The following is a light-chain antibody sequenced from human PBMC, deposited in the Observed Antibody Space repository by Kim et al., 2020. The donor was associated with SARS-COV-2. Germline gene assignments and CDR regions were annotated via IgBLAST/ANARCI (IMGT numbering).Light chain of an antibody. CDR2: EEN. CDR3: QSYDSSNPVV. V-gene: IGLV6-57*01. J-gene: IGLJ2*01. Sequence: KEVTLSRPRSRGRLARKHWQWDPPRPGKSPTPGVLEENQRPSGVPDRFSGSIDSSSNSASLTISGLKTEDEADYYCQSYDSSNPVVFGGGTQLTVL. CDR1: RGRLARKH.